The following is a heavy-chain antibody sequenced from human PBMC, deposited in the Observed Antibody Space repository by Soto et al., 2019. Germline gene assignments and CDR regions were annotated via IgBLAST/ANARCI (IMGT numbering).Heavy chain of an antibody. CDR3: ARGDHSSSWPYWDYYYGMDV. Sequence: SETLSLTCTVSGGSISSSSYYWGWIRQPPGKGLEWIGSIYYSGSTYYNPSLKSRVTISVDTSKNQFSLKLSSVTAADTAVYYCARGDHSSSWPYWDYYYGMDVWGQGTTVTVSS. CDR2: IYYSGST. V-gene: IGHV4-39*07. CDR1: GGSISSSSYY. D-gene: IGHD6-13*01. J-gene: IGHJ6*02.